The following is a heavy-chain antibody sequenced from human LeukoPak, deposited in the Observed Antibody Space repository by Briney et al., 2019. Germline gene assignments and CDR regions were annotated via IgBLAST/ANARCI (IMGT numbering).Heavy chain of an antibody. CDR3: ARAISQFVIGGAAY. D-gene: IGHD3-10*01. Sequence: GGSLRLSCAASGFTFKNFAMSWVRQAPGRGLEWVSSSDGSGRLTYYDDSVKGRFTISRDNSKDTLYLEMDSLRAEDSAVYYCARAISQFVIGGAAYWAQGTQVTVSS. CDR2: SDGSGRLT. CDR1: GFTFKNFA. V-gene: IGHV3-23*01. J-gene: IGHJ4*02.